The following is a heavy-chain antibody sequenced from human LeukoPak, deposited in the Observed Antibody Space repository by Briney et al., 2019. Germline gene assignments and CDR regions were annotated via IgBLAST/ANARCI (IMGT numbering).Heavy chain of an antibody. J-gene: IGHJ1*01. D-gene: IGHD6-13*01. CDR3: ARDHDSSSWYAEYFQH. CDR2: ISSSSSYI. Sequence: GGSLRLSCAASGFTFSSNGMSWVRQAPGKGLEWVSSISSSSSYIYYADSVKGRFTISRDNAKNSLYLQMNSLRAEDTAVYYCARDHDSSSWYAEYFQHWGQGTLVTVSS. CDR1: GFTFSSNG. V-gene: IGHV3-21*01.